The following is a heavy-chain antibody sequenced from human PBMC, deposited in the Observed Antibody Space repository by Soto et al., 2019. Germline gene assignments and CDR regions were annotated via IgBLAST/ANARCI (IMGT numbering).Heavy chain of an antibody. CDR2: MSHSGGT. CDR3: ARVGRVTATTGVGAFDI. CDR1: GGFVSSGSYY. Sequence: QVQLQQWGAGLLKPSETLSLTCAVYGGFVSSGSYYWSWIRQPPGKGLEWIGEMSHSGGTHFNPSLNSLVAISVDTSKIQFSLKMSSVTAADTALYYCARVGRVTATTGVGAFDIWGPGLMVTVSS. J-gene: IGHJ3*02. V-gene: IGHV4-34*01. D-gene: IGHD2-21*02.